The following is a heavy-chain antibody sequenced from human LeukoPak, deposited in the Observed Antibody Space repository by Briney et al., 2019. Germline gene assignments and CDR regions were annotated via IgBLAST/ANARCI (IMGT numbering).Heavy chain of an antibody. J-gene: IGHJ4*02. Sequence: ASVKVSCKASGYTFTSNCIHWVRQAPGQGLEWMGMTYPRDGSTSYAQKFQGRVTVTRDTSTSTVHMELSGLRSEDTAVYYCARDQGGFDYWGQGTLVTVSS. CDR3: ARDQGGFDY. V-gene: IGHV1-46*01. CDR2: TYPRDGST. CDR1: GYTFTSNC.